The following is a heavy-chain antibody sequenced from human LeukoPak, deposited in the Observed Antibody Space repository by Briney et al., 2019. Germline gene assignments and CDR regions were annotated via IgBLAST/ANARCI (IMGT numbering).Heavy chain of an antibody. D-gene: IGHD6-19*01. CDR1: GYSFTSYW. J-gene: IGHJ4*02. CDR3: ARSGSSGWPYFDY. Sequence: GESLKFSCKGSGYSFTSYWIGCVRQMPGKGLEWMGIIYPGESDTRYSPSFQGQVTISADKSISSAYLQWSSVKSSDTAMYYCARSGSSGWPYFDYWGQGTLVTVSS. V-gene: IGHV5-51*01. CDR2: IYPGESDT.